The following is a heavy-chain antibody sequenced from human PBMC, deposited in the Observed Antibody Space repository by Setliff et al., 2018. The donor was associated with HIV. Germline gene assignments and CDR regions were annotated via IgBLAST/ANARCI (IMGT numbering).Heavy chain of an antibody. J-gene: IGHJ6*02. CDR2: IYYRGST. CDR1: GGAISSYY. D-gene: IGHD2-2*01. Sequence: SETLSLTCTVSGGAISSYYWSGSRQHPGKGLEWKGYIYYRGSTNYKPSLKSRVTISVDTSKNQFSLKLSSVTAADTAVYYCASGTRCPAALLGYYYYGMDVWGQGTTVTVSS. V-gene: IGHV4-59*01. CDR3: ASGTRCPAALLGYYYYGMDV.